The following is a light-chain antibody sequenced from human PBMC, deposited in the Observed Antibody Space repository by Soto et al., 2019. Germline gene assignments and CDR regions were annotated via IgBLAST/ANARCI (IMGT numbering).Light chain of an antibody. V-gene: IGKV1-5*03. CDR1: QSISRW. Sequence: DIQMTQSPSTLSASVGDRVTITCRASQSISRWVAWYQQKPGKAPKLLMYQVSSLESGVPSRFSGSGSGTEFTLTISSLQPDDFATYYCQQYNAYSLTFGGGTKVEIK. CDR3: QQYNAYSLT. J-gene: IGKJ4*01. CDR2: QVS.